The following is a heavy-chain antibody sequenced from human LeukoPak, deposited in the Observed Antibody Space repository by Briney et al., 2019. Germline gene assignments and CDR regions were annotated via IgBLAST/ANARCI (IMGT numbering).Heavy chain of an antibody. J-gene: IGHJ4*02. V-gene: IGHV3-23*01. CDR2: ISGSGGST. D-gene: IGHD1-7*01. Sequence: PGGSLRLSCAASGFTFSSYAMSWVPQAPGKGLEWVSAISGSGGSTYYADSVKGRFTISRDNSKNTLYLQMNSLRAEDTAVYYCAKDLGGTGTWGGDYWGQGTLVTVSS. CDR1: GFTFSSYA. CDR3: AKDLGGTGTWGGDY.